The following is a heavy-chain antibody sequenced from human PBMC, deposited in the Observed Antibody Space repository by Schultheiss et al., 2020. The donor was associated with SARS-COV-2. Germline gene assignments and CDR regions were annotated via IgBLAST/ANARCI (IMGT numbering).Heavy chain of an antibody. V-gene: IGHV4-34*01. CDR3: ARNLVVPAAPYYYYGMDV. D-gene: IGHD2-2*01. CDR2: INHSGST. CDR1: GGSFSGYY. J-gene: IGHJ6*02. Sequence: SETLSLTCAVYGGSFSGYYWSWIRQPPGKGLEWIGEINHSGSTNYNPSLKSRVTISVDTSKNQFSLKLSSVTAADTAVYYCARNLVVPAAPYYYYGMDVWGQGTTVTVSS.